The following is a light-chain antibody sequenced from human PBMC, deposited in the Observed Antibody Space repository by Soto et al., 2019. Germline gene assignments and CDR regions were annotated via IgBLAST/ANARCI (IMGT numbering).Light chain of an antibody. Sequence: ALTQPASVSGSPGQSITISCTGTSSDAGGYNYVSWYQQHPGKAPKLMIYEVSNRPSGVSNRFSGSKSGNTASLTISGLQANDEADYYCSSYTSSSTLYVFGTGTKVTVL. J-gene: IGLJ1*01. CDR2: EVS. CDR3: SSYTSSSTLYV. CDR1: SSDAGGYNY. V-gene: IGLV2-14*01.